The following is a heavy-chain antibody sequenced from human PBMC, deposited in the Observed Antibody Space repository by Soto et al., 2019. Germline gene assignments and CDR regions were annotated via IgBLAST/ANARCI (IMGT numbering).Heavy chain of an antibody. V-gene: IGHV3-72*01. CDR3: SRARSSSWGLDASDI. J-gene: IGHJ3*02. CDR2: TRNKANKYTT. CDR1: GFTFSDHY. D-gene: IGHD6-13*01. Sequence: EVQLVESGGGLVQPGGSLRLSCAASGFTFSDHYMDWVRQAPGKGLEWVGRTRNKANKYTTEYAAFVKDRFTISRDDSQRSLYLQMNSRKTEDTAMYYCSRARSSSWGLDASDIWGQGTMVTVS.